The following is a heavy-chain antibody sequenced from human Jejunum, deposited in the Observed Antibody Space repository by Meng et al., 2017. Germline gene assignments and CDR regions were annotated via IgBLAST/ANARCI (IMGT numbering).Heavy chain of an antibody. CDR1: GFTFDDYG. CDR2: INWNGGST. CDR3: ARVMYCSGGSCYSSWFDP. V-gene: IGHV3-20*04. D-gene: IGHD2-15*01. J-gene: IGHJ5*02. Sequence: GESLKISCAASGFTFDDYGMSWVRQAPGKGLEWVSGINWNGGSTGYADSVKGRFTISRDNAKNSLYLQMNSLRAEDTALHYCARVMYCSGGSCYSSWFDPWGQGTLVTVSS.